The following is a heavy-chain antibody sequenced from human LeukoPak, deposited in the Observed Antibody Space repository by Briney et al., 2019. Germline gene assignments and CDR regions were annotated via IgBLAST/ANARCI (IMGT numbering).Heavy chain of an antibody. CDR2: IYYSGST. V-gene: IGHV4-31*03. CDR3: ARDLGGGSFDF. D-gene: IGHD2-15*01. J-gene: IGHJ4*02. Sequence: KASQTLSLTCTVSVGSISIGVYYWSWIRQHPAKGLEWLGYIYYSGSTYYRPSLKSRLTMSVDTSKNQFSLKLSSVTAADTAVYYCARDLGGGSFDFWGQGTLVTVSS. CDR1: VGSISIGVYY.